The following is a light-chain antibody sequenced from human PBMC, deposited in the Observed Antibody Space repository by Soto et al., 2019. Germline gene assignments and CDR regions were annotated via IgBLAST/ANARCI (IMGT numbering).Light chain of an antibody. J-gene: IGLJ3*02. CDR3: QCYDTSLSGWV. CDR1: ISNIGAGYD. Sequence: QLVLTHPPSVSGAPGQRVTLSCTGSISNIGAGYDVHWYQQSPGTAPKFLIYGNTNRASGVPDRFSGSKSGTSASLAITGLQADDEADYYCQCYDTSLSGWVFGGGTKLTVL. CDR2: GNT. V-gene: IGLV1-40*01.